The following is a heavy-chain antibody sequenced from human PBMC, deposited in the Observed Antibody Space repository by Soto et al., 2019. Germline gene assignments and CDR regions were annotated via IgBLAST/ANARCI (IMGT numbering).Heavy chain of an antibody. V-gene: IGHV4-30-2*01. D-gene: IGHD4-17*01. CDR2: IYHSGST. Sequence: LSLTCAVSGGSIRSGGYSWSWIRQPPGKGLEWIGYIYHSGSTYYNPSLKSRVTISVDRSKNQFSLKLSSVTAADTAVYYCARAMTTVTTIDYWGQGTLVTVSS. CDR3: ARAMTTVTTIDY. J-gene: IGHJ4*02. CDR1: GGSIRSGGYS.